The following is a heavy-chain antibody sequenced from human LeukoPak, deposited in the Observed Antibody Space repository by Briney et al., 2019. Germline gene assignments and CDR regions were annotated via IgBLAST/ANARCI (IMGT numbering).Heavy chain of an antibody. CDR3: TRGAVPRY. Sequence: PGGSLRLSCATSGFTFDDYGMSWVRQAPGKGLEWVSGVNWKGDSAGYADSVKGRFTISRDNAKNSLSLQMNSLRAEDTALYHCTRGAVPRYWGQGTLVTVSS. CDR1: GFTFDDYG. CDR2: VNWKGDSA. D-gene: IGHD3-16*02. V-gene: IGHV3-20*01. J-gene: IGHJ4*02.